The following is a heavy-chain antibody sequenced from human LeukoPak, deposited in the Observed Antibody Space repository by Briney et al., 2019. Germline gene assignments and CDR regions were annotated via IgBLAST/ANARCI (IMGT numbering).Heavy chain of an antibody. CDR3: ATYGGNYYYYYMDV. CDR1: GFTFSDHY. D-gene: IGHD4-23*01. CDR2: TRNKANSYTT. Sequence: GGSLRLSCAASGFTFSDHYMDWVRQAPGKGLEWVGRTRNKANSYTTEYAASVKGRFTISRDDSKNSLYLQMNSLKTEDTAVYYCATYGGNYYYYYMDVWGKGTTVTVSS. V-gene: IGHV3-72*01. J-gene: IGHJ6*03.